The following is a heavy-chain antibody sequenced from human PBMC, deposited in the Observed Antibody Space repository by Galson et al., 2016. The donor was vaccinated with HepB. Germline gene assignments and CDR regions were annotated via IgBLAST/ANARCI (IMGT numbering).Heavy chain of an antibody. D-gene: IGHD3-16*01. V-gene: IGHV4-30-4*08. J-gene: IGHJ4*02. Sequence: YWSWVRQPPGKGLEWIGYIYYTGVTSYNPPLNSRPTISIDKSKNQFSLKLRSVTAAATAVYSCATLWGVGRHIDYWGQGILVTVSS. CDR3: ATLWGVGRHIDY. CDR2: IYYTGVT. CDR1: Y.